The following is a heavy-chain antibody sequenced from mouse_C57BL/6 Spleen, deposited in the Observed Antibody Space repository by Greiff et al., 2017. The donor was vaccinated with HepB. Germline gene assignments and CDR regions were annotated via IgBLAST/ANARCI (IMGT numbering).Heavy chain of an antibody. Sequence: QVQLQQSGAELVRPGASVTLSCKASGYTFTDYEMHWVKQTPVHGLEWIGAIDPETGGTAYNQKFKGKAILTADKSSSTAYMELRSLTSEDSAVYYCTRGVGYYLDYWGQGTTLTVSS. J-gene: IGHJ2*01. CDR2: IDPETGGT. CDR3: TRGVGYYLDY. CDR1: GYTFTDYE. D-gene: IGHD1-1*02. V-gene: IGHV1-15*01.